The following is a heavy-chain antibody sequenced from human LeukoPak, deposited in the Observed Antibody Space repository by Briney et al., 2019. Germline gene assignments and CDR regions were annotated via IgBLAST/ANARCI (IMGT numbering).Heavy chain of an antibody. J-gene: IGHJ4*02. CDR3: VGGARFFDY. CDR1: GFTFSSYG. V-gene: IGHV3-33*01. CDR2: IWYDGSNK. D-gene: IGHD3-16*01. Sequence: GGSLRLSCAASGFTFSSYGMHWVRQAPGKGLEWVAVIWYDGSNKYYADSVKGRFTISRDNSKNTLYLQMNSLRAEDTAVYYCVGGARFFDYWGQGTLVTVSS.